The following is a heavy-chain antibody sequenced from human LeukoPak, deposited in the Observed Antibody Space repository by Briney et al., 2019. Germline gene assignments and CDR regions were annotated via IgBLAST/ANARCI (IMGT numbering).Heavy chain of an antibody. V-gene: IGHV4-59*01. CDR1: GGSISSYY. Sequence: SETLSLTCTVSGGSISSYYWSWIRQPPGKGLEWIGYIYYSGSTNYNPSLKSRVTISVDTSKNPFSLTLSSVTAADTAVYYCARARGDAFDIWGQGTMVTVSS. J-gene: IGHJ3*02. CDR3: ARARGDAFDI. CDR2: IYYSGST.